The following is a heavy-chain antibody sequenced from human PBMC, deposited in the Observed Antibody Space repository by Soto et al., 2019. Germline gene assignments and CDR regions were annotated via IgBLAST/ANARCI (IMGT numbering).Heavy chain of an antibody. CDR1: GFTFSSYA. Sequence: GSLRLSWAASGFTFSSYAMSWVRQAPGKGLELVSAIIFSGGSTYYADSVKGRFTISRDNSKNTLYLQMNSLRAEDTAVYYCAKDSSATRITIFGVVSWVTYGMDXWGQGTTVTVS. D-gene: IGHD3-3*01. CDR3: AKDSSATRITIFGVVSWVTYGMDX. CDR2: IIFSGGST. J-gene: IGHJ6*02. V-gene: IGHV3-23*01.